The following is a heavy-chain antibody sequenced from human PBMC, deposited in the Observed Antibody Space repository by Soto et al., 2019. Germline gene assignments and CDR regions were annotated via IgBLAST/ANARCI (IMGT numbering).Heavy chain of an antibody. J-gene: IGHJ5*02. CDR1: GFTFNTWW. V-gene: IGHV3-7*04. CDR2: IKYDGSEK. D-gene: IGHD3-22*01. Sequence: GGSLRLSCEVSGFTFNTWWMTWVRQAPGKGLEWVANIKYDGSEKNYVDSVKGRFSISRDNAKNSLYLKMNSLTAEDTAVYFCTKDLNHDSSPWGRGTLVTVSS. CDR3: TKDLNHDSSP.